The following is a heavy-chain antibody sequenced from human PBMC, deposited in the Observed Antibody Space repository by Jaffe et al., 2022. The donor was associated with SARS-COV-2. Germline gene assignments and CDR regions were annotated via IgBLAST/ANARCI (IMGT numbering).Heavy chain of an antibody. CDR1: GFTFSSYA. D-gene: IGHD3-22*01. V-gene: IGHV3-23*01. CDR2: ISGSGGST. Sequence: EVQLLESGGGLVQPGGSLRLSCAASGFTFSSYAMSWVRQAPGKGLEWVSAISGSGGSTYYADSVKGRFTISRDNSKNTLYLQMNSLRAEDTAVYYCAKGGYYYDSSVPLPFFDYWGQGTLVTVSS. CDR3: AKGGYYYDSSVPLPFFDY. J-gene: IGHJ4*02.